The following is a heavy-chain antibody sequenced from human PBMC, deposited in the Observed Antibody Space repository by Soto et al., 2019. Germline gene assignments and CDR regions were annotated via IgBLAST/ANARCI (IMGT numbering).Heavy chain of an antibody. Sequence: XGSLRLSCEASGFTFSSYWMIWVRQAPGKGPEWVANIKPDGSQTFYVGSVKGRFTISRDNAKNSVYLQMNSLSAEDTAMYYCTRCNYESIVYYCGNGFEIWGQGTMVTVSS. CDR1: GFTFSSYW. V-gene: IGHV3-7*03. CDR2: IKPDGSQT. D-gene: IGHD3-22*01. CDR3: TRCNYESIVYYCGNGFEI. J-gene: IGHJ3*02.